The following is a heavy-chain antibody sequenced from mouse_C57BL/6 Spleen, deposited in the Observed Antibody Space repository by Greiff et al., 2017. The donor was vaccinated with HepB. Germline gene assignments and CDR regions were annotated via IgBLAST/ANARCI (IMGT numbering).Heavy chain of an antibody. J-gene: IGHJ4*01. CDR3: ARDGSRRMDY. V-gene: IGHV1-55*01. Sequence: QVQLQQSGAELVKPGASVKMSCKASGYTFTSYWITWVKQRPGQGLEWIGDIYPGSGSTNYNEKFKSKATLTVDTSSSTAYMQLSSLTSEDSAFYYCARDGSRRMDYWGQGTSVTVSS. CDR1: GYTFTSYW. D-gene: IGHD1-1*01. CDR2: IYPGSGST.